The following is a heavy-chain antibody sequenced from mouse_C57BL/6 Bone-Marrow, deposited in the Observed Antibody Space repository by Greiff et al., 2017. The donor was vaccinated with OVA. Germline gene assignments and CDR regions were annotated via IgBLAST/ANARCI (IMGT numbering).Heavy chain of an antibody. Sequence: EVKVEESGGGLVKPGGSLKLSCAASGFTFSDYGMHWVRQAPEKGLEWVAYISSGSSTIYYADTVKGRFTISRDNAKNTLFLQMTSLRSEDTAMYYCARKDYDLDYWGQGTTLTVSS. D-gene: IGHD2-4*01. J-gene: IGHJ2*01. CDR3: ARKDYDLDY. CDR1: GFTFSDYG. V-gene: IGHV5-17*01. CDR2: ISSGSSTI.